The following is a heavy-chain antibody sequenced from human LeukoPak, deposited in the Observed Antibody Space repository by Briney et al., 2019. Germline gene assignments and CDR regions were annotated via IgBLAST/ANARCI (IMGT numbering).Heavy chain of an antibody. V-gene: IGHV4-59*08. J-gene: IGHJ4*02. Sequence: SETLSLTCTVSGGSISSYYWSWIRQPPGKGLEWIGYIYYSGSTNYNPSLKSRVNISVDTSKNQFSLKLSPVTAADTAVYYCARVGGMVRGVIITYYFDYWGQGTLVTVSS. CDR3: ARVGGMVRGVIITYYFDY. CDR2: IYYSGST. CDR1: GGSISSYY. D-gene: IGHD3-10*01.